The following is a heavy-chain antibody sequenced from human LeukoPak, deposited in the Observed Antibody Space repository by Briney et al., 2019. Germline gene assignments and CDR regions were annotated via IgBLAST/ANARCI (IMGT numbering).Heavy chain of an antibody. CDR3: AREESSGWYTPPDY. V-gene: IGHV1-18*01. CDR1: GYTFTSYG. J-gene: IGHJ4*02. Sequence: ASVKVSCKASGYTFTSYGISWVRQAPGQELEWMGWISAYNGNTNYAQKLQGRVTMTTDTSTSTAYMELRSLRSDDTAVYYCAREESSGWYTPPDYWGQGTLVTVSS. D-gene: IGHD6-19*01. CDR2: ISAYNGNT.